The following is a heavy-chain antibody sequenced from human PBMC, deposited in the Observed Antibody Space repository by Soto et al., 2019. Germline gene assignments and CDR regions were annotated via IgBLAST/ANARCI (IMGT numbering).Heavy chain of an antibody. CDR3: VRDLDRFIDARGDY. D-gene: IGHD3-10*01. CDR1: GFTFSTYW. Sequence: EVQLVESGGGLVQPGGSLRLSCSASGFTFSTYWMHWVRQAPGKGLVWVSRINTDGSSANNADSVRGRFTISRDNAKNTLFLQMSSLGAEDTAVYYCVRDLDRFIDARGDYWVQGTLVTVSS. V-gene: IGHV3-74*01. J-gene: IGHJ4*02. CDR2: INTDGSSA.